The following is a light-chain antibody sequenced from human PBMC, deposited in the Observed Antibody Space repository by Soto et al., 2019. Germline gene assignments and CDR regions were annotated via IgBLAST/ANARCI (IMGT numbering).Light chain of an antibody. J-gene: IGKJ1*01. CDR1: QGISNY. Sequence: DIRMTQSPSSLSASVGDRVTITCRASQGISNYLAWYQQQPGKVPKLLIYVASTLQSGVPSRFSGSGSGTDFTLTISSLKPEDVANYYCQKDNSAPWTFGQGTKVEIK. V-gene: IGKV1-27*01. CDR2: VAS. CDR3: QKDNSAPWT.